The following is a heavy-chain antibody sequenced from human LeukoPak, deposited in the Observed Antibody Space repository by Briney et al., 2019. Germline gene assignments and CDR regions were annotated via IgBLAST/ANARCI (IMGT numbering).Heavy chain of an antibody. CDR2: INHSGST. D-gene: IGHD3-10*01. CDR3: ARGGRITMVRGGHPYYFDY. V-gene: IGHV4-34*01. Sequence: SETLSLTCAVYGGSFSGYYWSWIRQPPGKGLEWIGEINHSGSTNYNPSLKSRVTISVGTSKNQFSLKLSSVTAADTAVYYCARGGRITMVRGGHPYYFDYWGQGTLVTVSS. J-gene: IGHJ4*02. CDR1: GGSFSGYY.